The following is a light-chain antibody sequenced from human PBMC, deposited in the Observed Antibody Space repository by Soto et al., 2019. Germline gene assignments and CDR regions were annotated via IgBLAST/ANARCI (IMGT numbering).Light chain of an antibody. V-gene: IGKV3-11*01. CDR2: AAS. CDR1: QSVSSY. CDR3: QQRSNWPPT. J-gene: IGKJ2*01. Sequence: EIVLTQSPATLSLSPGERATLSCRASQSVSSYLAWYQQKPGQAPRLLIYAASNRATGIPARFSGSGYGTNFTLTISSLEPEDFAVYYCQQRSNWPPTFGQGTKVDIK.